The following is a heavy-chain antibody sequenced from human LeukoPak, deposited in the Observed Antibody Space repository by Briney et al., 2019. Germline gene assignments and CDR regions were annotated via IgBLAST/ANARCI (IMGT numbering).Heavy chain of an antibody. D-gene: IGHD2-15*01. CDR1: GFTFSSRW. J-gene: IGHJ4*02. CDR3: ARDSGGYDL. V-gene: IGHV3-7*01. CDR2: TKEDGSEK. Sequence: QSGGSLRLSCADSGFTFSSRWMSWVRQAPGKGREWVANTKEDGSEKYYVDSVKGRFTISRDNARNSLFLQMNSLRVDDTAMYYCARDSGGYDLWGQGTLVTVS.